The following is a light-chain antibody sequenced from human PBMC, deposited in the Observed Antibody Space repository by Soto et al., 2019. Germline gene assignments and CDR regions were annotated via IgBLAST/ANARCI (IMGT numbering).Light chain of an antibody. CDR2: GTS. CDR3: QQSYSTPQT. Sequence: EIVMTQSPATLSVSPGERATLSCRASQSIGSNLAWYQQKPGQTPRLLIYGTSIRATGIPARVSGSGSGTEFTLTISSLQSEDFTTYYCQQSYSTPQTFGQGTKVDIK. CDR1: QSIGSN. V-gene: IGKV3-15*01. J-gene: IGKJ1*01.